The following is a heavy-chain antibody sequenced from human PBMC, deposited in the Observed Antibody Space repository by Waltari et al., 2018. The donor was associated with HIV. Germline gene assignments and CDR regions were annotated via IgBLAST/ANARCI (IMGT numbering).Heavy chain of an antibody. CDR3: TSGGVGSTEDFYYGMDV. D-gene: IGHD3-16*01. J-gene: IGHJ6*02. CDR1: GGSISRRNYY. CDR2: ISYSGST. V-gene: IGHV4-39*01. Sequence: QLHLQQSGPGLVNPSETLSLSCTVSGGSISRRNYYWGWIRQPPGMGREWIGSISYSGSTYYTPSLKRRVTVSVDTSRNQFSLKLYSVTAADTAVYYCTSGGVGSTEDFYYGMDVWGQGTTVTVSS.